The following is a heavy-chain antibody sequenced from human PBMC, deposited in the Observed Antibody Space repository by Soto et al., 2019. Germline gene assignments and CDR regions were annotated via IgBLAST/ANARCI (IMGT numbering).Heavy chain of an antibody. Sequence: GASVKVSCKASVDSFSSYAMSWVRQAPGQGLEWMGGFIPIFGTANYAQKFQGRVTITAAKSTSTAYMELSSLRSEDTAVYYCASGELQDGGYSRGDRKEDYYYYVMDVWGQGTTVTVSS. CDR3: ASGELQDGGYSRGDRKEDYYYYVMDV. CDR1: VDSFSSYA. V-gene: IGHV1-69*06. D-gene: IGHD6-19*01. J-gene: IGHJ6*02. CDR2: FIPIFGTA.